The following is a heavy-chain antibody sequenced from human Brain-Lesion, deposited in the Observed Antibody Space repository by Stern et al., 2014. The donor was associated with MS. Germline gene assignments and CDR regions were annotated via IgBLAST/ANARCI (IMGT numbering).Heavy chain of an antibody. CDR2: IYTSGKT. J-gene: IGHJ4*02. Sequence: EVQLVESGGGLVQPGGSLRLSCAASGFTVSNYYMSWGRQAPGKGLEWVSIIYTSGKTYYADSVRGRFVISRDKSKSTLYLQMDSLRPEDTAVYYCARDRVTTVTTYYFDSWGQGTRVTVSS. D-gene: IGHD4-17*01. CDR3: ARDRVTTVTTYYFDS. CDR1: GFTVSNYY. V-gene: IGHV3-66*02.